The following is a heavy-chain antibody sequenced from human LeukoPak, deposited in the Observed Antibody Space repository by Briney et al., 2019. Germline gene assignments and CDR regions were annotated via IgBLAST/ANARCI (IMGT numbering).Heavy chain of an antibody. CDR1: GVSISSYY. J-gene: IGHJ3*02. D-gene: IGHD6-13*01. CDR3: ARDYAAAAGSIDAFDI. V-gene: IGHV4-59*01. Sequence: SETLSLTCTVSGVSISSYYWSWIRQPPGKGLEWIGYIYYSGSTNYNPSLKSRVTISVDTSKNQFSLKLSSVTAADTAVYYCARDYAAAAGSIDAFDIWGQGTMVTVSS. CDR2: IYYSGST.